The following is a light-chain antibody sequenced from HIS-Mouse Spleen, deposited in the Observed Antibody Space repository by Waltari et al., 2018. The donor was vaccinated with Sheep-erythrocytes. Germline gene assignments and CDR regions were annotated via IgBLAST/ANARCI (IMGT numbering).Light chain of an antibody. CDR3: CSYAGSSTPWV. Sequence: QSALTQPASVSGSPGQSITISCTRTSSDVGSYNLVSWYQQHPGKAPKLMSYEGSKRPSRGSNRFSGSKSGKTASLTSSGLQAEDEADYYCCSYAGSSTPWVFGGGTKLTVL. J-gene: IGLJ3*02. CDR1: SSDVGSYNL. CDR2: EGS. V-gene: IGLV2-23*01.